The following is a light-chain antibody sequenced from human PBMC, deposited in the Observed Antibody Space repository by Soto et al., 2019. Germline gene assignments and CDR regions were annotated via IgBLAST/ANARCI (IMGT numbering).Light chain of an antibody. V-gene: IGKV3-11*01. CDR3: HQRSYWPST. J-gene: IGKJ4*01. CDR2: DAS. CDR1: QSISHY. Sequence: EIVLTQSPATLSLSPGERATLSCTASQSISHYLAWYQQKPGQAPRLLIYDASNRATGIPVRFSGSGSGSGTDFTLTINSLEPEDFAVYYCHQRSYWPSTFGGGTKVEIK.